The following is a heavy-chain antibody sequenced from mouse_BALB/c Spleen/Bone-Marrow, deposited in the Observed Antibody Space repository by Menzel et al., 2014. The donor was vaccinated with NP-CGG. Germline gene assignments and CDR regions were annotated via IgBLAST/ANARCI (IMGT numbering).Heavy chain of an antibody. J-gene: IGHJ4*01. CDR3: ARSGIGYYYGSNSYAMDY. Sequence: EVQGVESGGGLVQPGGSRKLSCAASGFTFSSFGMHWVRQAPEKGLEWVAYVSSGSSTIYYADTVKGRFTISRDNPKNTLFLQMTSLRSEDTAMYYCARSGIGYYYGSNSYAMDYWGQGTSVTV. V-gene: IGHV5-17*02. D-gene: IGHD1-1*01. CDR2: VSSGSSTI. CDR1: GFTFSSFG.